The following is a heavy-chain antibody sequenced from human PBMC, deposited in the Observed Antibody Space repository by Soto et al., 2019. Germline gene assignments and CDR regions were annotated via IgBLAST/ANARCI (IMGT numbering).Heavy chain of an antibody. CDR2: ISSSSSTI. D-gene: IGHD6-13*01. J-gene: IGHJ4*02. CDR3: AKLGAGTIY. CDR1: GFTFSSYS. V-gene: IGHV3-48*01. Sequence: SLRLSCAASGFTFSSYSMNWVRQAPGKGLEWVSYISSSSSTIYYADSVKGRFTISRDNSKNTLYLQMNSLRAEDTALYYCAKLGAGTIYWGQGTPVTVSS.